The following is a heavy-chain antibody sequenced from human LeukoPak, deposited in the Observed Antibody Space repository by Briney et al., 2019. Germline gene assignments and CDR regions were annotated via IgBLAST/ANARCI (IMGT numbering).Heavy chain of an antibody. J-gene: IGHJ6*03. CDR3: ARNGNNYYYYYMDV. CDR1: GVTFSIYS. CDR2: ISDDGSDK. Sequence: GGSLRHSCAASGVTFSIYSRHWVRQAPGKGLEWVALISDDGSDKYFADSVKGRFTISRDNSKNTLNLQMNSLGAEDTAVYYCARNGNNYYYYYMDVWGKGTTVTVSS. V-gene: IGHV3-30*04. D-gene: IGHD4-23*01.